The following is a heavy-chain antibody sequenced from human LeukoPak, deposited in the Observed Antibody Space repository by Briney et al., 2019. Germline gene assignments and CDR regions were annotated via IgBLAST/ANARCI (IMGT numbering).Heavy chain of an antibody. CDR3: AKPRPSYSSSWYDH. CDR1: GFTFSSYS. D-gene: IGHD6-13*01. J-gene: IGHJ5*02. Sequence: GGSLRLSCAASGFTFSSYSMNWVRQAPGKGLVWVSRINGDGISTTYADSVMGRFTISRDNAENTLYLQMNSLRAEDTAVYYCAKPRPSYSSSWYDHWGQGTLVTVSS. V-gene: IGHV3-74*01. CDR2: INGDGIST.